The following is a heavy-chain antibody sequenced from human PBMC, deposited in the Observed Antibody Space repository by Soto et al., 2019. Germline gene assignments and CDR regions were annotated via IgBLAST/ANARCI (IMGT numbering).Heavy chain of an antibody. J-gene: IGHJ6*02. CDR1: GGSISSYY. D-gene: IGHD6-19*01. CDR2: IYYGGSP. V-gene: IGHV4-59*01. CDR3: ARDKVNIGVDGTHYFYGMDV. Sequence: QVQLQESGPGLVKPSETLSLTCTVSGGSISSYYWSWIRQPPGKGLEWIGYIYYGGSPKYNPSLKSRVTRSVDTSKNQFSLKLSSVTAADTAVYYCARDKVNIGVDGTHYFYGMDVWGQGTTVTVSS.